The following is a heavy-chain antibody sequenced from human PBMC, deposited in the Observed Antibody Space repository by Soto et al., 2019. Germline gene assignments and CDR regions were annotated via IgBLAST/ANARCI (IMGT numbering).Heavy chain of an antibody. D-gene: IGHD2-8*01. CDR1: GYTFTSYY. Sequence: QVQLVQSGAEVKKPGASVKVSCKASGYTFTSYYMHWVRQAPGQGLEWMGISNPSGGSTSYAQKFQGRVTITSDTSTSTVYMELSSLRSEDTAVYDCAISSTGIITLMDIWGKGTMVTFSS. J-gene: IGHJ3*02. CDR2: SNPSGGST. CDR3: AISSTGIITLMDI. V-gene: IGHV1-46*03.